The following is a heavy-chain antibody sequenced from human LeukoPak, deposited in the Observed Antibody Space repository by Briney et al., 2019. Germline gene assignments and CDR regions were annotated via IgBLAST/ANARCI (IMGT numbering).Heavy chain of an antibody. J-gene: IGHJ6*02. V-gene: IGHV3-49*03. Sequence: GGSLRLSCTASGFTFDDYAMSWFRQAPGKGLEGVGFIRSKAYGGTTEYAASVKGRFTISRDDSKSIAYLQMNSLKTEDTAVYYCTRVRDSSGYYGYYYGMDVWGQGTTVTVSS. CDR3: TRVRDSSGYYGYYYGMDV. CDR1: GFTFDDYA. D-gene: IGHD3-22*01. CDR2: IRSKAYGGTT.